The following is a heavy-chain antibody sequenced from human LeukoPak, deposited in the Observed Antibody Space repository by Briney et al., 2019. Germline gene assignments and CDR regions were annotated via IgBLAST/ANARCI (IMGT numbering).Heavy chain of an antibody. Sequence: SETLSLTCTVYGYSISNGYNWGWVRQPPGKGLECIGSISHIGSTYYNPSLESRVTISLDTSMNQFSLELGSVTAADTAVYYCARTYINFSNYFDPWGQGTLVTVSS. V-gene: IGHV4-38-2*02. CDR3: ARTYINFSNYFDP. D-gene: IGHD4-11*01. J-gene: IGHJ5*02. CDR2: ISHIGST. CDR1: GYSISNGYN.